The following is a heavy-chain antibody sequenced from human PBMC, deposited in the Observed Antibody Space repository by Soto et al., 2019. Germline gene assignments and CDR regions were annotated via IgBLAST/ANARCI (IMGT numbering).Heavy chain of an antibody. CDR1: GFSLSNARMG. CDR2: IFSNDET. V-gene: IGHV2-26*01. D-gene: IGHD2-21*01. J-gene: IGHJ4*02. CDR3: ARTVARMNLDY. Sequence: QVALKESGPVLVKPTETLTLTCTVSGFSLSNARMGVSWIRQPPGKALEWLAHIFSNDETAYSTSLKTRLTISKDTSKSQVVLTMGNMDPVDTATYYCARTVARMNLDYWGQGTLVTVSS.